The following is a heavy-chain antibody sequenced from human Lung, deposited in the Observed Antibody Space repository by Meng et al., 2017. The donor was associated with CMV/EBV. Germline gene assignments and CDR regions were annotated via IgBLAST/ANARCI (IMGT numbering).Heavy chain of an antibody. J-gene: IGHJ4*02. V-gene: IGHV3-15*01. Sequence: GGSLRLXCVVSGFIFSSAWMSWVRQAPGKGLEWVGRIRSKTNGGTTDYAAPVKRRLTISRDDSRSTLYLQMNSLKTEDAAVYYCTTDAYGVVVPFDYWGQGTLVTVSS. CDR2: IRSKTNGGTT. CDR3: TTDAYGVVVPFDY. D-gene: IGHD3-3*01. CDR1: GFIFSSAW.